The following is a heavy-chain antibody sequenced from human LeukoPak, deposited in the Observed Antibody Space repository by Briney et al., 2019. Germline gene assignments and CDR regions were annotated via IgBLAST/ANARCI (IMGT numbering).Heavy chain of an antibody. J-gene: IGHJ6*02. D-gene: IGHD2-2*01. CDR1: GSTFSSYA. CDR3: ARSSGDIVVVPAAMDYYYGMDV. Sequence: GGSLRLSCAASGSTFSSYAMHWVRQAPGKGLEWVAVISYDGSNKYYADSVKGRFTISRDNSKNTLYLQMNSLRAEDTAVYYCARSSGDIVVVPAAMDYYYGMDVWGQGTTVTVSS. CDR2: ISYDGSNK. V-gene: IGHV3-30*04.